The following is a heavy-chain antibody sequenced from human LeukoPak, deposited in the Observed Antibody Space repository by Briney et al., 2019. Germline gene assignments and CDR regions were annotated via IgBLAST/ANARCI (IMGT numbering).Heavy chain of an antibody. J-gene: IGHJ4*02. CDR1: GFTLRVYK. CDR2: ISSSVITI. CDR3: ARGESVDY. Sequence: GGSRRLSFAPPGFTLRVYKINGVPQPPGKGLEWVSYISSSVITIYYAASVKGRFTISRDNAKNSLYLQMNSLRAEDTAVYYCARGESVDYWGQGTLVTVSS. V-gene: IGHV3-48*03.